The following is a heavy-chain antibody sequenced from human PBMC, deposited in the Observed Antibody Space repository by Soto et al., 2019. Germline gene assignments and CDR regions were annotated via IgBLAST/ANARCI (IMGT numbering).Heavy chain of an antibody. CDR1: GYNFGGYW. CDR3: ARIVVSASALHAFDF. V-gene: IGHV5-51*01. Sequence: GESLKISCKGSGYNFGGYWIGWVRQMPGKGLEWMGIIWPGESDTRYSPSFQGQVTFSADESISTAFLQWTSLKASDTAMYYCARIVVSASALHAFDFWGQGTMVTVSS. CDR2: IWPGESDT. J-gene: IGHJ3*01. D-gene: IGHD2-15*01.